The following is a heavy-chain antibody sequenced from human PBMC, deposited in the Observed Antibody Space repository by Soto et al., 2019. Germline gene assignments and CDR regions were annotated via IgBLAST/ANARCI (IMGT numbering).Heavy chain of an antibody. CDR1: GFTFTRYS. CDR3: ARESEDLTSNFDY. J-gene: IGHJ4*02. CDR2: ISSTINYI. V-gene: IGHV3-21*06. Sequence: SGGSLRLSCAASGFTFTRYSMNWVRQAPGKGLEWVSSISSTINYIYYGDSMKGRFTISRDNAKNSLYLEMNSLRAEDTAVYYCARESEDLTSNFDYWGQGTLVTVS.